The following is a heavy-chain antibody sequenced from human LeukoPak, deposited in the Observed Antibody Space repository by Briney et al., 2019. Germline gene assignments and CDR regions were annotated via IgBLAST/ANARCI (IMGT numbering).Heavy chain of an antibody. CDR1: GGSISSYY. V-gene: IGHV4-59*01. CDR3: ARSVEMAAMPFDY. Sequence: SETLSLTCTVSGGSISSYYWSWIRQPPGKGLEWIGYIYYSGSTNYNPSLKSRVTISVDTSKNQCSLKLSSVTAADTAVYYCARSVEMAAMPFDYWGQGTLVTVSS. D-gene: IGHD5-24*01. J-gene: IGHJ4*02. CDR2: IYYSGST.